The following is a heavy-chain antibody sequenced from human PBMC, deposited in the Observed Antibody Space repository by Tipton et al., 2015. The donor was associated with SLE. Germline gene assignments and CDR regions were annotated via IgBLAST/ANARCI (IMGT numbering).Heavy chain of an antibody. CDR3: ARGRTSSYSPWTY. J-gene: IGHJ4*02. CDR1: GGSIRSYY. CDR2: IHYSGST. Sequence: TLSLTCIVSGGSIRSYYWNWIRQTPGKGLEWIGYIHYSGSTNYNLSLKSRVAISVDMSENQFSLKLSSVTAADTALYYCARGRTSSYSPWTYWGQGALVPVS. V-gene: IGHV4-59*01. D-gene: IGHD3-22*01.